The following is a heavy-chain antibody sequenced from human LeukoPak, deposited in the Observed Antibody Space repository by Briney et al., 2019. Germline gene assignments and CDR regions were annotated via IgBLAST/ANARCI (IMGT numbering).Heavy chain of an antibody. J-gene: IGHJ4*02. V-gene: IGHV3-33*06. Sequence: PGRSLRLSCAASGFTFTRYGMQWVRQAPGKGLEWVADIWSDGSNKYYADSVNGRFTISRDNSKNMLYLQMDSLRAEDTAVYYCAKNYYYFEYWGQGTLVTVSS. CDR3: AKNYYYFEY. D-gene: IGHD3-10*01. CDR1: GFTFTRYG. CDR2: IWSDGSNK.